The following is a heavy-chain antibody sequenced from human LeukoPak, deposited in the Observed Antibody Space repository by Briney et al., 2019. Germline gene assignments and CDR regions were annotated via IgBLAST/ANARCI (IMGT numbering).Heavy chain of an antibody. D-gene: IGHD3-10*01. J-gene: IGHJ4*02. CDR2: IYHSGST. Sequence: SGTLSLTCAVSGGSISSSNWWSWVRQPPGKGLEWIGEIYHSGSTNYNPSLKSRATISVDKSKNQFSLKLSSVTAADTAVYYCARDYGSGSSFDYWGQGTLVTVSS. CDR3: ARDYGSGSSFDY. V-gene: IGHV4-4*02. CDR1: GGSISSSNW.